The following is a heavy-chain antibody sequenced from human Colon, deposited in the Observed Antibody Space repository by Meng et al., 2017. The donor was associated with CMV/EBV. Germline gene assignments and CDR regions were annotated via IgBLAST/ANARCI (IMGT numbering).Heavy chain of an antibody. V-gene: IGHV3-21*01. CDR2: VVTSDIYM. D-gene: IGHD3-3*01. CDR1: GFSISSYT. CDR3: ERPRGFLEWLPFDL. Sequence: GGSLRLSCAASGFSISSYTMNWVRQAPGKGLEWVASVVTSDIYMYFGDSVKGRFTISRDNAKNSVYLHMNSLRVDDTAVYYCERPRGFLEWLPFDLWGQGTLVTVSS. J-gene: IGHJ4*02.